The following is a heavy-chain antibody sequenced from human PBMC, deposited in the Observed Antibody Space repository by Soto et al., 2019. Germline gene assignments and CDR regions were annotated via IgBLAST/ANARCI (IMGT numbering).Heavy chain of an antibody. V-gene: IGHV3-21*01. CDR2: ISSNSDYI. Sequence: XGALMVSCSASGFTCSSFTMNWVRQAPGKGLEWVSTISSNSDYIYYTDALMGRFTISRDNAKNSLHLQMHSLRAEDTAVYYCTRDASRDSSARGSFDPWGPGTLVTVSS. CDR3: TRDASRDSSARGSFDP. D-gene: IGHD6-13*01. CDR1: GFTCSSFT. J-gene: IGHJ5*01.